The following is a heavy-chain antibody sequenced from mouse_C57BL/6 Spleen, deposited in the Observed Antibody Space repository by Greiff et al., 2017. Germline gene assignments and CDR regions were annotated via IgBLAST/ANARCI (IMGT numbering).Heavy chain of an antibody. CDR2: INPSSGYT. CDR1: GYTFTSYW. J-gene: IGHJ1*03. V-gene: IGHV1-7*01. CDR3: AIWGFCSSYGRYWYFDV. Sequence: QVQLQQSGAELAKPGASVKLSCKASGYTFTSYWMHWVKQRPGQGLEWIGYINPSSGYTKYNQKFKDKATLTADKASSTAYMHLRSLTYEDSAVYYCAIWGFCSSYGRYWYFDVWGTGTTVTVSS. D-gene: IGHD1-1*01.